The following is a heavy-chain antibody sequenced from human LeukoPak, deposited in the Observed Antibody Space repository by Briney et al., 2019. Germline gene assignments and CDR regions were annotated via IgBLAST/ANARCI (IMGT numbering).Heavy chain of an antibody. CDR3: ARDRGTFGVVDS. Sequence: GGSLRLSCAASGFSFPSHSFPWVRQSPGKGLEWVAYIGTSSSTIYQAKSVKGRFSISRDNAKNSLFLQMDSLRVEDTAVYYCARDRGTFGVVDSWGQGTLVAVSS. J-gene: IGHJ4*02. V-gene: IGHV3-48*04. CDR1: GFSFPSHS. D-gene: IGHD3-3*01. CDR2: IGTSSSTI.